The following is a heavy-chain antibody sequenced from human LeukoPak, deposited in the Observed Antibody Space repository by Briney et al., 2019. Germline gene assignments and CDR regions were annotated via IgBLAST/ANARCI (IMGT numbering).Heavy chain of an antibody. V-gene: IGHV1-2*02. J-gene: IGHJ4*02. CDR1: GYTFTAYY. Sequence: ASVKVSCTASGYTFTAYYMHWVRQAPGQGLEWMGWINPNSGGTNYAQKFQGRVTMTRDTSISTAYMELSRLRSDDTAVYYCARTLRDIVVVVAATAWYYFDYWGRGTLVTVSS. D-gene: IGHD2-15*01. CDR2: INPNSGGT. CDR3: ARTLRDIVVVVAATAWYYFDY.